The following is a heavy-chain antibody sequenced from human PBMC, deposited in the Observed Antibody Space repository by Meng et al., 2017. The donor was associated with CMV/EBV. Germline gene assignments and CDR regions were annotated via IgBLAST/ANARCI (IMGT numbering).Heavy chain of an antibody. Sequence: GFSHSTSGVGVGWVRQPPGKALEWLALIYWNDDKRYSPSLKSRLTITKDTSKNQVVLTMTNMDPVDTATYYCAHSVKDFGVNHYFDYWGQGTLVTVSS. CDR2: IYWNDDK. J-gene: IGHJ4*02. CDR3: AHSVKDFGVNHYFDY. V-gene: IGHV2-5*01. D-gene: IGHD3-3*01. CDR1: GFSHSTSGVG.